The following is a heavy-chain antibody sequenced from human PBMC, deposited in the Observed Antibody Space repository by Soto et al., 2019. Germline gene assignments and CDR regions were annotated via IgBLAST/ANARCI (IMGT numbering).Heavy chain of an antibody. D-gene: IGHD3-16*01. J-gene: IGHJ6*02. CDR2: ISYDGNYI. CDR3: AKGILSATIGPYAMDV. CDR1: GFAFSSYA. Sequence: GGSLRLSCEASGFAFSSYAMHWVRQAPGKGLEWVGVISYDGNYIYYADSVKGRFTISRDNSKNTLYVQVNSLRPEDTAVYYCAKGILSATIGPYAMDVWGQGTTVTVSS. V-gene: IGHV3-30*18.